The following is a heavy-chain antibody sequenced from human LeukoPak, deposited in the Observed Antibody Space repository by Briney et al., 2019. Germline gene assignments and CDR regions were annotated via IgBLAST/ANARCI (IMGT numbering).Heavy chain of an antibody. J-gene: IGHJ6*03. CDR1: SAKIRSCA. Sequence: SCTPLSAKIRSCAVREVRHPSSPELERKKGIIPIFGTANYAQKFQGRVTITADESTSTAYMELSSLRSEDTAVYYCARVGGAARDYYYYYMDVWGKGTTVTVSS. CDR2: IIPIFGTA. V-gene: IGHV1-69*01. CDR3: ARVGGAARDYYYYYMDV. D-gene: IGHD6-6*01.